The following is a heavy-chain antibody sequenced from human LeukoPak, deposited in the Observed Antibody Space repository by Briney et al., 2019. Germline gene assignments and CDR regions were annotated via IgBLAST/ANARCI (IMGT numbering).Heavy chain of an antibody. J-gene: IGHJ6*02. D-gene: IGHD2-2*01. V-gene: IGHV1-2*02. CDR2: INPNSGGT. CDR1: GYTFTGYY. CDR3: ARRVVVPAARLRFDP. Sequence: ASVKVSCKASGYTFTGYYMHWVRQAPGQGLEWMGWINPNSGGTNYAQKFQGRVTMTRDTSISTAYMELSRLRSDDTAVYYCARRVVVPAARLRFDPWGQGTTVTVSS.